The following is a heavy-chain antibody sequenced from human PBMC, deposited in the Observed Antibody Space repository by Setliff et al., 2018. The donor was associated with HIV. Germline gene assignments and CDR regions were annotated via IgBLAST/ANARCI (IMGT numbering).Heavy chain of an antibody. Sequence: GASVKVSCKASGYSFADCAMNWVRQAPRQGLEWMGYINTNTGNPTYAQGFTGRFVFSFDTSVTTAYLQITGLRTEDTAVYFCARGGTHYDFWSGYRLGYFDLWGRGTLVTVSS. J-gene: IGHJ2*01. D-gene: IGHD3-3*01. CDR3: ARGGTHYDFWSGYRLGYFDL. CDR2: INTNTGNP. CDR1: GYSFADCA. V-gene: IGHV7-4-1*02.